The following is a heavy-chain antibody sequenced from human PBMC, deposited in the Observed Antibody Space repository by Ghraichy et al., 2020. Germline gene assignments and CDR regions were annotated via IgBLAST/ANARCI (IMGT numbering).Heavy chain of an antibody. J-gene: IGHJ6*02. CDR3: ARISVVRGAGTLEYYYYGMDV. CDR2: ISSSSSYI. D-gene: IGHD3-10*01. V-gene: IGHV3-21*01. CDR1: GFTFSSYS. Sequence: GGSLRLSCAASGFTFSSYSMNWVRQAPGKGLEWVSSISSSSSYIYYADSVKGRFTISRDNAKNSLYLQMNSLRAEDTAVYYCARISVVRGAGTLEYYYYGMDVWGQGTTVTVSS.